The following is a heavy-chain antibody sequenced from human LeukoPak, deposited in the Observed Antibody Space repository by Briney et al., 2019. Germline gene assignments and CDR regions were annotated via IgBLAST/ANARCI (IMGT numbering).Heavy chain of an antibody. Sequence: PSETLSLTCTVSGYSISSGYYWGWIRQPPGKGLEWIGSIYHSGSTYYNPSLKSRVTISVDTSKNQFSLKLSSVTAADTAVYYCARDLTDITMVRGVMHRDYYGMDVWGQGTTVTVSS. J-gene: IGHJ6*02. V-gene: IGHV4-38-2*02. CDR3: ARDLTDITMVRGVMHRDYYGMDV. CDR2: IYHSGST. CDR1: GYSISSGYY. D-gene: IGHD3-10*01.